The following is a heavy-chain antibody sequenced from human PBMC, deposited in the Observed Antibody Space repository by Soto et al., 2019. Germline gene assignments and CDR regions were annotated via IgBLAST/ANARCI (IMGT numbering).Heavy chain of an antibody. CDR3: AKDSLRGEEPAALTFDY. CDR2: VSYNGRKE. Sequence: GGCMRLSCVACGFTFSNSGMHWVRQAPGKGLEWVAIVSYNGRKEYYADSVKGRFSISRDNSKNTLYVQMNTLRDEDTAVYYCAKDSLRGEEPAALTFDYWGRGTLVTVS. CDR1: GFTFSNSG. J-gene: IGHJ4*02. V-gene: IGHV3-30*18. D-gene: IGHD2-2*01.